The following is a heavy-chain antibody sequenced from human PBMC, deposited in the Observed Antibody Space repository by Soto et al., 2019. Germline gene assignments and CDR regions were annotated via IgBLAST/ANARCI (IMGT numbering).Heavy chain of an antibody. D-gene: IGHD6-19*01. J-gene: IGHJ5*02. CDR1: GGSISSGGYY. V-gene: IGHV4-31*03. Sequence: QVQLQESGPGLVKPSQTLSLTCTVSGGSISSGGYYWSWIRQHPGKGLEWIGYIYYSGSTYYNPSLKRRVTISVDTSKNQFSLKLSSVTAADTAVYYCARGGIAVAGWGVGFDPWGQGTLVTVSS. CDR3: ARGGIAVAGWGVGFDP. CDR2: IYYSGST.